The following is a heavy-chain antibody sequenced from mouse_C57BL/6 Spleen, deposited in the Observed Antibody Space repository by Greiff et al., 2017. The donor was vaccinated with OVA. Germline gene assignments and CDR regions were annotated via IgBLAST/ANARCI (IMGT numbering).Heavy chain of an antibody. D-gene: IGHD1-1*01. V-gene: IGHV1-64*01. Sequence: QVQLQQPGAELVKPGASVKLSCKASGYTFTSYWMHWVKQRPGQGLEWIGMIHPNSGSTNYNEKFKSKATLTVDKSSSTAYMQLSSLTSEDSAVYYCAREDYYGSSMGYWGQGTTLTGSS. CDR2: IHPNSGST. J-gene: IGHJ2*01. CDR3: AREDYYGSSMGY. CDR1: GYTFTSYW.